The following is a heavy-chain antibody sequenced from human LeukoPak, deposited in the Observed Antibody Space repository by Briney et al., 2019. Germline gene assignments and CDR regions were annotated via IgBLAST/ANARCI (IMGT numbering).Heavy chain of an antibody. CDR2: ISAYNGNT. CDR3: ARGPRYCSSTSCSGLTMDV. Sequence: ASVKVSCKASGYTFTSYGISWVRQAPGQGLEWVGWISAYNGNTNYAQKLQGRVTMTTDTSTSTAYMELRSLRSDDTAVYYCARGPRYCSSTSCSGLTMDVWGKGTTVTVSS. CDR1: GYTFTSYG. D-gene: IGHD2-2*01. V-gene: IGHV1-18*01. J-gene: IGHJ6*03.